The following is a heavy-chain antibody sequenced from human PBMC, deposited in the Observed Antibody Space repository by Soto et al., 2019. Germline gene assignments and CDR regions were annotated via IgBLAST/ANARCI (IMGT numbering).Heavy chain of an antibody. J-gene: IGHJ4*02. V-gene: IGHV3-11*06. CDR1: DFSLSGSY. CDR2: ISMSGSYK. Sequence: VQLVESGGALVKPGGSLRLSCVGSDFSLSGSYMSWVRQAPGKGLEWLSFISMSGSYKTYAASVEGRFTISRDNVKNLLYLQMDRLRAEDTAVYYCASRGHCSNGQCHPVDSWGQGTQVTVSS. D-gene: IGHD2-8*01. CDR3: ASRGHCSNGQCHPVDS.